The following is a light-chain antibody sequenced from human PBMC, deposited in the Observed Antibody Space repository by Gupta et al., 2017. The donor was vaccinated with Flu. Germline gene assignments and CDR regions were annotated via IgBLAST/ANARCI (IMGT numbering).Light chain of an antibody. CDR2: NDS. Sequence: PGQSTRISSDGDAVPKQYACWYQQKQGPEPVVCDVNDSERRAGIPERASGSGSGTTVTFTISGVQAEDEAYYDCQSGGSSGTEVFGAGSKVTVL. V-gene: IGLV3-25*03. CDR3: QSGGSSGTEV. CDR1: AVPKQY. J-gene: IGLJ1*01.